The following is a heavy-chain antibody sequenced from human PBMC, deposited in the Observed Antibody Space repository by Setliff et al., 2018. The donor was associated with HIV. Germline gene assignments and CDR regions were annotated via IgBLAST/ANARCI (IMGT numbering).Heavy chain of an antibody. D-gene: IGHD4-4*01. CDR3: ARVATVSHPGDYFDY. V-gene: IGHV1-69*02. CDR1: GDTFSNFP. J-gene: IGHJ4*02. Sequence: SVKVSCKTSGDTFSNFPISWVRQAPGQGLEWMGSIISSLGVTKYAQKFQGRVTLTRNTSISTAYMELSSRRAEDTAVYSCARVATVSHPGDYFDYWGQGTLVTVSS. CDR2: IISSLGVT.